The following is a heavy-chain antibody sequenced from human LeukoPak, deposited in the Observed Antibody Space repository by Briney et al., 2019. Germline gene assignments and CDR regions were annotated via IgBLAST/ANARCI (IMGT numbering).Heavy chain of an antibody. Sequence: PSETLSLTCTVSGGSISSYYWSWIRQPPGKGLEWIGYIYYSGSTNYNPSLKSRVTISVDTSKNQFSLKLSSVTAADTAVYYCARAPNYGGHAYLDYWGQGTLVTVSS. D-gene: IGHD4-23*01. CDR3: ARAPNYGGHAYLDY. CDR1: GGSISSYY. J-gene: IGHJ4*02. V-gene: IGHV4-59*01. CDR2: IYYSGST.